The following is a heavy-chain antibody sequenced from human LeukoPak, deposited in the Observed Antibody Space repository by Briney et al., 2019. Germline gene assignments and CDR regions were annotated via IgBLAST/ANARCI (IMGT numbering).Heavy chain of an antibody. CDR2: IYYSGST. Sequence: PSETLSLTCTVSGGSISSSSYYWGWIRQPPGKGPEWIGSIYYSGSTYYNPSLKSRVTISVDTSKNQFSLKLSSVTAADTAVYYCARHTRRVVRGVKYFDYWGQGTLVTVSS. CDR3: ARHTRRVVRGVKYFDY. V-gene: IGHV4-39*01. CDR1: GGSISSSSYY. D-gene: IGHD3-10*01. J-gene: IGHJ4*02.